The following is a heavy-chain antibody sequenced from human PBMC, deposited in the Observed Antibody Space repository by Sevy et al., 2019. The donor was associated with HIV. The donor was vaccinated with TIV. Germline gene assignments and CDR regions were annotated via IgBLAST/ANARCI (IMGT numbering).Heavy chain of an antibody. V-gene: IGHV3-23*01. Sequence: GSLRLSCAASGFTFSSYAMSWVRQAPGKGLEWVSAISGSGGSTYYADSVKGRFTISRDNSKNTLYLQMNSLRAEDTAVHYCAKFAGSHDAFDIWGQGTMVTVSS. CDR3: AKFAGSHDAFDI. J-gene: IGHJ3*02. CDR1: GFTFSSYA. CDR2: ISGSGGST. D-gene: IGHD6-13*01.